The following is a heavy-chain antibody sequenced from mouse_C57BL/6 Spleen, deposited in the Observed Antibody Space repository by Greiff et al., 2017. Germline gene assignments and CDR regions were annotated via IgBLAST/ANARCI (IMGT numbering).Heavy chain of an antibody. Sequence: VQLKESGPELVKPGASVKISCKASGYAFSSSWMNWVKQRPGKGLEWIGRIYPGDGDTNYNGKFKGKATLTADKSSSTAYMQLSSLTSEDSAVYFCAKLGDWFAYWGQGTLVTVSA. CDR1: GYAFSSSW. D-gene: IGHD4-1*01. J-gene: IGHJ3*01. V-gene: IGHV1-82*01. CDR3: AKLGDWFAY. CDR2: IYPGDGDT.